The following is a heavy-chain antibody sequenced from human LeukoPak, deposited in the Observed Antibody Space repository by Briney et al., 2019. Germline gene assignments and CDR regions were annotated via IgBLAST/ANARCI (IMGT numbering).Heavy chain of an antibody. Sequence: GGSLRLSCAASGFTFNSYSMNWVRQAPGKGLEWVSSISSTTSYIYYADSVKGRFTISRDNSKNTLYLQMDSLRVEDTAMYFCTREKSVVVPSSYYYFDVWGRGTLVTVAS. CDR1: GFTFNSYS. V-gene: IGHV3-21*04. J-gene: IGHJ2*01. D-gene: IGHD3-22*01. CDR3: TREKSVVVPSSYYYFDV. CDR2: ISSTTSYI.